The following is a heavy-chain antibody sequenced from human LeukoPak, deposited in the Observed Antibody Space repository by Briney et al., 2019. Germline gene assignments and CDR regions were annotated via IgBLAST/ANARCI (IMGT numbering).Heavy chain of an antibody. CDR2: IYHSGST. Sequence: PSQTLSLTCAVSGGSISSGGYSWSWIRQPPGKGLEWIGYIYHSGSTNYNPSLKSRVTISVDRSKNQFSLKLSSVTAADTAVYYCARDWGSSWAVAAPDYRGQGTLVTVSS. V-gene: IGHV4-30-2*01. D-gene: IGHD6-13*01. J-gene: IGHJ4*02. CDR1: GGSISSGGYS. CDR3: ARDWGSSWAVAAPDY.